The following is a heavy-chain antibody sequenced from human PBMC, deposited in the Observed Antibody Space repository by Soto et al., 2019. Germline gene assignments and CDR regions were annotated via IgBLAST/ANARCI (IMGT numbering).Heavy chain of an antibody. CDR1: GYTFTSYY. J-gene: IGHJ6*02. CDR2: INPSGGST. D-gene: IGHD3-10*01. Sequence: ASVKVSCKASGYTFTSYYMHWVRQAPGQGLEWMGIINPSGGSTSYAQKFQGRVTMTRDTSTSTAYMELRSLRSDDTAVYYCASSKEYYYGSGSYYRQYYYYYYGMDVWGQGTTVTVSS. V-gene: IGHV1-46*01. CDR3: ASSKEYYYGSGSYYRQYYYYYYGMDV.